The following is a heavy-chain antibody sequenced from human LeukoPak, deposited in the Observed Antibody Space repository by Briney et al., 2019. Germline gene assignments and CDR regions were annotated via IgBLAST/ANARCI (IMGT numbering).Heavy chain of an antibody. Sequence: GSSVKVSCKASGGTFSSYAISWVRQAPGQGLEWMGGIIPTFGTANYAQKFQGRVTITADESTSTAYMELSSLRSEDTAVYYCARDSCSSTSCQNWFDPWGQGTLVTVSS. CDR1: GGTFSSYA. CDR3: ARDSCSSTSCQNWFDP. CDR2: IIPTFGTA. D-gene: IGHD2-2*01. V-gene: IGHV1-69*01. J-gene: IGHJ5*02.